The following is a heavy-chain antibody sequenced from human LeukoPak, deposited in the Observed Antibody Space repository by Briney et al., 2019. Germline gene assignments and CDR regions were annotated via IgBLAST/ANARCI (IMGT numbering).Heavy chain of an antibody. CDR2: ISGSGGST. Sequence: PGGSLRLSCAASGFTVSSNYMSWVRQAPGKGLEWVSAISGSGGSTYYADSVKGRFTISRDNSKNTLYLQMNSLRAEDTAVYYCAKGGYSYGDYFDYWGQGTLVTVSS. CDR1: GFTVSSNY. CDR3: AKGGYSYGDYFDY. D-gene: IGHD5-18*01. J-gene: IGHJ4*02. V-gene: IGHV3-23*01.